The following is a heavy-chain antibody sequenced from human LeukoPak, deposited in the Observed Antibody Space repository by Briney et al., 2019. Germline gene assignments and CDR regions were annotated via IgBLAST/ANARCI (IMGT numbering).Heavy chain of an antibody. V-gene: IGHV1-24*01. CDR1: GYXLTELS. CDR3: VTLGWFGEAYGMDV. Sequence: ASVKVSCKVSGYXLTELSIHWVRQAPGKGLEWMGFFDPEDGETIYAQKIQGRVTMTEDTSTDTAYMELSSLRSEDTAVYYCVTLGWFGEAYGMDVWGQGTTVTVSS. D-gene: IGHD3-10*01. J-gene: IGHJ6*02. CDR2: FDPEDGET.